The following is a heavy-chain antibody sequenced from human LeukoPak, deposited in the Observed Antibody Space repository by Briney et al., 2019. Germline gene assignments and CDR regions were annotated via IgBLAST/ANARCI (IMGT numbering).Heavy chain of an antibody. J-gene: IGHJ3*02. CDR1: GGSISSSSYY. CDR3: ARDFYGAFDI. Sequence: PSETLSLACTVSGGSISSSSYYWGWIRQPPGKGLEWIGSIYYSGSTYYNPSLKSRVTISVDTSKNQFSLKLSSVTAADTAVYYCARDFYGAFDIWGQGTMVTVSS. CDR2: IYYSGST. D-gene: IGHD2/OR15-2a*01. V-gene: IGHV4-39*07.